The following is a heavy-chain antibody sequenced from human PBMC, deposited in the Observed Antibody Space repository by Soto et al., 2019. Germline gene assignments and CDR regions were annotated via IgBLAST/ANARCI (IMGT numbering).Heavy chain of an antibody. D-gene: IGHD3-3*01. V-gene: IGHV3-48*01. CDR3: ARSPRSGPDY. J-gene: IGHJ4*02. CDR1: GFTFSTYS. Sequence: GGSLRLSCAASGFTFSTYSMNWVRQAPGKGLEWVSYISAGSSTIYFADSVKGRFTISRDNAKNSLYLQMSSLRAEDTAVYYCARSPRSGPDYWGQGTLVTVSS. CDR2: ISAGSSTI.